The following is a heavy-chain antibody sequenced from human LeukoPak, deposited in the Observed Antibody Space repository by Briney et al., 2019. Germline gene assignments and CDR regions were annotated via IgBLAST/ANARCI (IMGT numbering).Heavy chain of an antibody. V-gene: IGHV4-34*01. CDR3: ARGERDWYYYDSGKSNDAFDI. CDR2: INHSGST. D-gene: IGHD3-22*01. J-gene: IGHJ3*02. CDR1: GGSFSGYY. Sequence: SETLSLTCAVYGGSFSGYYWSWIRQPPGKGLEWIGEINHSGSTNYNPSLKSRVTISVDTSKNQFSLKLSSVTAADTAVYYCARGERDWYYYDSGKSNDAFDIWGQGTMVTVSS.